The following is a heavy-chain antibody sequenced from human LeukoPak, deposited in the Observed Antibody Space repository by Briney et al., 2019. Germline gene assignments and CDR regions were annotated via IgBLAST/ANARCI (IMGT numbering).Heavy chain of an antibody. V-gene: IGHV4-59*01. J-gene: IGHJ5*02. Sequence: SETLSLTCTVSGGSISSYYWSWIRQPPGKGLEWIGYIYYSGNTNYNPSLKGRVTISVDTSKNQFSLKLSSVTAADTAVYYCARGFTVVSYGGGFDPWGQGTLVTVSS. CDR3: ARGFTVVSYGGGFDP. D-gene: IGHD4-23*01. CDR1: GGSISSYY. CDR2: IYYSGNT.